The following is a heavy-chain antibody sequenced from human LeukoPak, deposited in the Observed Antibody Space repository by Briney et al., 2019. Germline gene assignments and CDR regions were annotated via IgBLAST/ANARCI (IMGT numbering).Heavy chain of an antibody. Sequence: SETLSLTCTVSGGSIVTYYWSWIRQPPGKGLEWIGYIYYSGSTNYNPSLKSRVTISVDTSKNQFSLKLSSVTAADTAVYYCARVIPQRIAAAANWFDPWGQGTLVTVSS. CDR1: GGSIVTYY. V-gene: IGHV4-59*12. D-gene: IGHD6-13*01. J-gene: IGHJ5*02. CDR2: IYYSGST. CDR3: ARVIPQRIAAAANWFDP.